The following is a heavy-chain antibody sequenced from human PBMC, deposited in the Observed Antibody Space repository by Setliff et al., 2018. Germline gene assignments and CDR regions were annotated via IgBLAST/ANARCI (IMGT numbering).Heavy chain of an antibody. V-gene: IGHV4-59*01. CDR2: VYYTGLA. D-gene: IGHD5-12*01. Sequence: TSETLSLTCTVSGDSISDASIMAWIRLPPGKGLEYIGYVYYTGLANYSPSLKSRVTISIDTSKNQFSLRLTSVTAADTAVYYCARGGTFRYFDYWGRGTPVTVS. CDR1: GDSISDAS. J-gene: IGHJ4*02. CDR3: ARGGTFRYFDY.